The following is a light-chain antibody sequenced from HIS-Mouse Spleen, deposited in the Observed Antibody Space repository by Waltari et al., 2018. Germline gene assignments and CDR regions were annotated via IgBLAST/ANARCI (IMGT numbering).Light chain of an antibody. CDR3: QQSYSTPMYT. Sequence: DIPMTPSPSSLSASVGDRVTITRRARQRISSYLNWYQQKPGKAPKLLIYAASSLQSGVPSRFSGSGSGTDFTLTISSLQPEDFATYYCQQSYSTPMYTFGQGTKLEIK. J-gene: IGKJ2*01. V-gene: IGKV1-39*01. CDR1: QRISSY. CDR2: AAS.